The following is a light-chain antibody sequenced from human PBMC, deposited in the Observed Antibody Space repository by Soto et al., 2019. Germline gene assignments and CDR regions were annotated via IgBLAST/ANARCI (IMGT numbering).Light chain of an antibody. CDR3: QNFDSAPQT. V-gene: IGKV1-27*01. CDR1: QGIRHY. CDR2: EAS. J-gene: IGKJ1*01. Sequence: DIQMTQSPSSLSASVGDRVPITCRASQGIRHYLAWYQQNPGKVPKLLIYEASNLQSGVPSRFRGGGSGTEFTLTISSLQPEDVATYYCQNFDSAPQTFGQGTKVDNK.